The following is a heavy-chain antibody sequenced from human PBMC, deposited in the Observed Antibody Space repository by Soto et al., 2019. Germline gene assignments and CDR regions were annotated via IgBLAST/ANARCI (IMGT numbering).Heavy chain of an antibody. CDR2: IWYDGTNK. D-gene: IGHD5-18*01. CDR1: GFTFSSYG. V-gene: IGHV3-33*01. CDR3: ARSLDTAMVHRLY. J-gene: IGHJ4*02. Sequence: QVQLVEAGGGVVQPGRSLRLSCAASGFTFSSYGMHWVRQAPGKGPEWLAVIWYDGTNKYYADSVKGRFTVSRDNSNNTLYLQMNSLRAEDTAVYYCARSLDTAMVHRLYWGQGTLVTVSS.